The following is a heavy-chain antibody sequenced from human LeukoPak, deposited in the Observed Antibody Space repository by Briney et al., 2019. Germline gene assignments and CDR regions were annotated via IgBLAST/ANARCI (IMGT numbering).Heavy chain of an antibody. Sequence: GGSLRLSCAASGFTFSSYAMSWVRQAPGKGLEWVSAISGSGGSTYYADSVKGRFTISRDNSKNTLYLQMNSLRAEDTAVYYCAKDRYCSGGSCYSAYYYGMDVWGQGTTVTVSS. J-gene: IGHJ6*02. V-gene: IGHV3-23*01. D-gene: IGHD2-15*01. CDR1: GFTFSSYA. CDR2: ISGSGGST. CDR3: AKDRYCSGGSCYSAYYYGMDV.